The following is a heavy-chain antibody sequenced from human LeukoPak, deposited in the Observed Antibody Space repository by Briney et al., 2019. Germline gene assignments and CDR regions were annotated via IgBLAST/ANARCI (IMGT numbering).Heavy chain of an antibody. CDR2: IKEDGSEK. CDR1: GFTFGSYW. CDR3: ARDFGSLEDYFDY. Sequence: GGSLRLSCAASGFTFGSYWMSWVRQAPGKGLEWVANIKEDGSEKYYVDSVKGRFTISRDNAKNSLYLQMNSLRADDTAVYYCARDFGSLEDYFDYWGQGTLVTVSS. J-gene: IGHJ4*02. V-gene: IGHV3-7*01. D-gene: IGHD3-10*01.